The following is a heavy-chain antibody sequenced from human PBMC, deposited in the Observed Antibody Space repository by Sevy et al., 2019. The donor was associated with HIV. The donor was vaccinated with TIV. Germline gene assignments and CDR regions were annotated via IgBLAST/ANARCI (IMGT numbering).Heavy chain of an antibody. Sequence: GGSLRLSCVVSGLTFGSDSMNWVRQAPGKGLEWLAYISSSSGTIYYADSVEGRFTISRDNDKKSVFLQMNNLRDEDSATYYCARDVDTPFVRSFDSWGQGTLVTVSS. CDR1: GLTFGSDS. D-gene: IGHD5-18*01. CDR2: ISSSSGTI. J-gene: IGHJ4*02. CDR3: ARDVDTPFVRSFDS. V-gene: IGHV3-48*02.